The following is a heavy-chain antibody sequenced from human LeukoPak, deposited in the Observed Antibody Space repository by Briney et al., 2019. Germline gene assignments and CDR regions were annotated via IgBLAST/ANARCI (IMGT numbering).Heavy chain of an antibody. CDR3: ARLTQYYYNYMDV. CDR1: SASISTYY. V-gene: IGHV4-39*07. J-gene: IGHJ6*03. Sequence: SETLSLTCTVSSASISTYYWGWIRQPPGKGLEWIGSISYSGSTYYNPSLKSRVTISVDTSKNQFSLKLSSVTAADTAVYYCARLTQYYYNYMDVWGKGTTVTVSS. CDR2: ISYSGST.